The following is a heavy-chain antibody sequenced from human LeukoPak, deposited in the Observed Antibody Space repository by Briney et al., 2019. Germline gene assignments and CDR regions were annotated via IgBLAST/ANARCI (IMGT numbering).Heavy chain of an antibody. Sequence: GGSLRLSCAASGFTFSSYWMHWVRQAPGKGLVWVSRINSDGSSTSYADSVKGRFTISRDNAKSTLYLQMNSLRAEDTAVYYCARSRIQLWTFDYWGQGTLVTVSS. CDR2: INSDGSST. D-gene: IGHD5-18*01. CDR1: GFTFSSYW. CDR3: ARSRIQLWTFDY. V-gene: IGHV3-74*01. J-gene: IGHJ4*02.